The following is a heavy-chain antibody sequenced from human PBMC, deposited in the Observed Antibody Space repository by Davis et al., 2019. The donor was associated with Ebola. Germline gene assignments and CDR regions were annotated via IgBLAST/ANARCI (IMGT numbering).Heavy chain of an antibody. CDR1: GGSISRYY. CDR3: ARHTDKGFDP. CDR2: IYYRGTT. D-gene: IGHD4-17*01. J-gene: IGHJ5*02. V-gene: IGHV4-59*08. Sequence: SETLSLTCTVSGGSISRYYWSWIRHPPGTGLEWIGYIYYRGTTNYNPSLKSRVTISVDTSKNQFSLKLSSVTAADTAVYYCARHTDKGFDPWGQGTLVTVSS.